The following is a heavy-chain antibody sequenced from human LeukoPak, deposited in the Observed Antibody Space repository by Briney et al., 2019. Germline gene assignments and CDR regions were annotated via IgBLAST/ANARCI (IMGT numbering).Heavy chain of an antibody. D-gene: IGHD3-10*01. CDR2: ISWEGQTT. CDR3: PRDTDFGSPTNYFDH. CDR1: GFTFDDFA. Sequence: GGSLRLSCAASGFTFDDFAMHWVRQAPGKGLEWVSLISWEGQTTFYADSVRGRFTIARDNSKNSLYLQMHSLTTDDTAFYYCPRDTDFGSPTNYFDHWGQGTLVSVSS. J-gene: IGHJ4*02. V-gene: IGHV3-43*01.